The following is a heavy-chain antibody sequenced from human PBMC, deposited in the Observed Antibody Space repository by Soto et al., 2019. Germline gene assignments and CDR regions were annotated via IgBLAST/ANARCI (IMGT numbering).Heavy chain of an antibody. V-gene: IGHV3-11*01. D-gene: IGHD2-2*01. CDR1: GFLFSHYY. Sequence: NLLESGGGLVKPGGSLRLSCEASGFLFSHYYMSWIRQGPEKRLELVAYISSNSTAFYYADSVKGRFTISKDDAKKSVYLQMNSVTSDDTAIYYCATGDWSRTNNFDTWGQGTLVIVSA. CDR2: ISSNSTAF. CDR3: ATGDWSRTNNFDT. J-gene: IGHJ5*02.